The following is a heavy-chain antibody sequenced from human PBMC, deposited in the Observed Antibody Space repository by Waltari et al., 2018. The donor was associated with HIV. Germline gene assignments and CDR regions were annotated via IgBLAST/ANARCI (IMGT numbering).Heavy chain of an antibody. D-gene: IGHD3-22*01. CDR3: ARQGYYYDSSGYYTGAFDI. V-gene: IGHV4-39*01. Sequence: QLQLQESGPGLVKPSETLSLTCTVPVGSISSSSHYCGGIRQPPGKGLEWIGSIYYSGSTYYNPSLKSRVTISVDTSKNQFSLKLSSVTAADTAVYYCARQGYYYDSSGYYTGAFDIWGQGTVVTVSS. J-gene: IGHJ3*02. CDR2: IYYSGST. CDR1: VGSISSSSHY.